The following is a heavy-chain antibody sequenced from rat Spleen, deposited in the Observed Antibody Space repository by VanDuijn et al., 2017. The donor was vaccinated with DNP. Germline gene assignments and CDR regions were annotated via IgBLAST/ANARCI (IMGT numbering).Heavy chain of an antibody. V-gene: IGHV5-29*01. J-gene: IGHJ3*01. CDR3: ARQRAIRYSSRIFAY. D-gene: IGHD1-2*01. Sequence: EVQLVESGGGLVQPGRSLKLSCVTAGFTFSTYWMYWIRQAPGKGLEWVATIGYDGSRTYYRDSVKGRFTISRDNAKSTLYLQMDSLRSEDTATYYCARQRAIRYSSRIFAYWGQGTLVTVSS. CDR1: GFTFSTYW. CDR2: IGYDGSRT.